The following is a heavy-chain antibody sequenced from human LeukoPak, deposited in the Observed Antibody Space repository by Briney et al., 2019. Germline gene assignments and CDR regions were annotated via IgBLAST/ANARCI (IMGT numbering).Heavy chain of an antibody. CDR2: IYYSGST. CDR3: ARDCLSYVGADWFDP. Sequence: PSETLSHTCTVSGGSISSSSYYWGWLRQPPGKGLEWIGSIYYSGSTYYNPSLKSRVTISVDTSKNQFSLKLSSVTAADTAVYYCARDCLSYVGADWFDPWGQGTLVTVSS. CDR1: GGSISSSSYY. J-gene: IGHJ5*02. D-gene: IGHD5-18*01. V-gene: IGHV4-39*07.